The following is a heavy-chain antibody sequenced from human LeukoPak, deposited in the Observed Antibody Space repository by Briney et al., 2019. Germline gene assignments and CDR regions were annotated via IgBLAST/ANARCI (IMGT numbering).Heavy chain of an antibody. CDR1: GGSISSHY. CDR3: ARDDYGDYFDY. J-gene: IGHJ4*02. Sequence: PSETLSLTCAVSGGSISSHYWSWIRQPPGKGLEWIGFIYYSGTTKYNPSLKSRVTISADTSKNQFSLKLSSVTAADTAVYYCARDDYGDYFDYWGQGTLVTVSS. CDR2: IYYSGTT. V-gene: IGHV4-59*08. D-gene: IGHD4-17*01.